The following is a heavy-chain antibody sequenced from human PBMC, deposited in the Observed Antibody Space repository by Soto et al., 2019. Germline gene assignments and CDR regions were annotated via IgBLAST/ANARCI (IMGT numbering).Heavy chain of an antibody. CDR1: GFTFSSYS. CDR3: ASDVITIFGVVPH. V-gene: IGHV3-48*01. D-gene: IGHD3-3*01. J-gene: IGHJ4*02. Sequence: GGSLRLSCAASGFTFSSYSMNWVRQAPGKGLEWVSYISSSSSTIYYADSVKGRFTISRDNAKNSPYLQMNSLRAEDTAVYYCASDVITIFGVVPHWGQGTLVTVSS. CDR2: ISSSSSTI.